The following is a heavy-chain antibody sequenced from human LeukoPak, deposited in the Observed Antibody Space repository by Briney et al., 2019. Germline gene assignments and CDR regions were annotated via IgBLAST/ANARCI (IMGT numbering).Heavy chain of an antibody. CDR2: MSP. CDR3: ARGYYDSSGYYFDY. V-gene: IGHV1-8*01. D-gene: IGHD3-22*01. Sequence: ASVKVSCKASGYTFTSYDINWVRQAPGQGLEWMGWMSPSQKFQGRVTMTRNTSIGTAYMDLSSLRSEDTAVYYCARGYYDSSGYYFDYWGPGTLVTVSS. CDR1: GYTFTSYD. J-gene: IGHJ4*02.